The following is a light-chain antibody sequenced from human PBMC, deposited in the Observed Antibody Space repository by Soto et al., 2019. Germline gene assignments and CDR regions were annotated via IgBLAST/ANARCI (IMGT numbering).Light chain of an antibody. CDR3: QQSYNTPAT. CDR2: AAS. Sequence: DIQMTQSPSSLSEYVGDRVTIACRASQSISSHLNWYQQKPGKAPKLLIYAASTLQGGVPSRFSGSGSGTDFTLTITRLQPEDSATYFCQQSYNTPATFGQGTKVDIK. CDR1: QSISSH. V-gene: IGKV1-39*01. J-gene: IGKJ1*01.